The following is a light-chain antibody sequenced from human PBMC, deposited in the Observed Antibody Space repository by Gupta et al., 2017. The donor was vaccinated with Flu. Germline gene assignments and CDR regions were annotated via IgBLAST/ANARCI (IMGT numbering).Light chain of an antibody. CDR1: QGVSGY. CDR3: RQRSYWPPT. V-gene: IGKV3-11*01. Sequence: EIVLTQSPVTLSLSPGERAILSCRASQGVSGYLVWYQQKPGQSPRLLMYTESNRATGIPARFSGSGSGTDFTLTISSLEPEDFAVYYCRQRSYWPPTSGQGTKVEI. J-gene: IGKJ1*01. CDR2: TES.